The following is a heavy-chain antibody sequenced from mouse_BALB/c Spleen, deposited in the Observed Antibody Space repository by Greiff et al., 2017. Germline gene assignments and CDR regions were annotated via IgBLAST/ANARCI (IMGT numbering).Heavy chain of an antibody. CDR2: ISYDGSN. V-gene: IGHV3-6*02. Sequence: ESGPGLVKPSQSLSLTCSVTGYSITSGYYWNWIRQFPGNKLEWMGYISYDGSNNYNPSLKNRISITRDTSKNQFFLKLNSVTTEDTATYYCARDRELGSFAYWGQGTLVTVSA. J-gene: IGHJ3*01. CDR1: GYSITSGYY. D-gene: IGHD4-1*01. CDR3: ARDRELGSFAY.